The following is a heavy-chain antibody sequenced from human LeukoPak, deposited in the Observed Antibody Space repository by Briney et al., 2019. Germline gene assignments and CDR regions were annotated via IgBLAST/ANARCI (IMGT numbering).Heavy chain of an antibody. D-gene: IGHD4-23*01. Sequence: PGGSLRLSCAASGFTFSSYAMSWVRQAPGKGLEWVSAISGSGGSTYYADSVKGRFTISRDNSKNTLYLQMNSLRAEDTAVYYCAKLRFDDYGGNPGGYWGQGTLVTVSS. CDR2: ISGSGGST. CDR1: GFTFSSYA. V-gene: IGHV3-23*01. CDR3: AKLRFDDYGGNPGGY. J-gene: IGHJ4*02.